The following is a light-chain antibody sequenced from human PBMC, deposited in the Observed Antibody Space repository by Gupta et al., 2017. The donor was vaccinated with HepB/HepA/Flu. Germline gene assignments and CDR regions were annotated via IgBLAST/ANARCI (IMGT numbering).Light chain of an antibody. Sequence: QPVLTHSSSASASLGSSVRLTCTLSSGHSSYLIAWHQQQAGKAPRYLMKVGTTGTDKRGSGVPDRFSGSRAGAAGYLTISNLQEEDEADYYCETEESNNNLVFGGGTKRTVV. CDR2: VGTTGTD. J-gene: IGLJ2*01. CDR3: ETEESNNNLV. CDR1: SGHSSYL. V-gene: IGLV4-60*01.